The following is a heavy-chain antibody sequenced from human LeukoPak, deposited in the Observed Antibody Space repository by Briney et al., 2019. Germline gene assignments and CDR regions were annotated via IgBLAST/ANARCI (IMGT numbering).Heavy chain of an antibody. Sequence: ASVKVSCKAPGYTFTSYYMHWARQAPGQGLEWMGIINPSGGSTSYAQKFQGRVTMTRDTSTSTVYMELSSLRSEDTAVYYCARDYRPGSPLWFGSPDYWGQGTLVTVSS. CDR3: ARDYRPGSPLWFGSPDY. CDR1: GYTFTSYY. CDR2: INPSGGST. V-gene: IGHV1-46*01. D-gene: IGHD3-10*01. J-gene: IGHJ4*02.